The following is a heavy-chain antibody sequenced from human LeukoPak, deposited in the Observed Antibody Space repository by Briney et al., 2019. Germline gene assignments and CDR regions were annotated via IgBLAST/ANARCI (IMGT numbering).Heavy chain of an antibody. J-gene: IGHJ4*02. CDR1: GFTFSSYA. D-gene: IGHD2-8*01. V-gene: IGHV3-23*01. Sequence: SGGSLRLSCAASGFTFSSYAKSWVRQAPGKGLEWVSSISTNGDNTYYADPVKGRFTISRDNSKNTLYLQMNSLRAEDTAVYYCAIWMGNNGDFTGPLDYWGQGTLVTVSS. CDR2: ISTNGDNT. CDR3: AIWMGNNGDFTGPLDY.